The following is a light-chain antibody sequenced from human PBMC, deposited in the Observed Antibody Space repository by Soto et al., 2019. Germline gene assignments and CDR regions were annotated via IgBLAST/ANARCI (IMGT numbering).Light chain of an antibody. CDR1: QSVSSSY. Sequence: EIVLTQSPGTLSLSPGERATLSCRASQSVSSSYLGWYQQKPGQAPRLLISGASSRATGIPDRFSGSGSGTDFTLTISSLEPEDFAVYYCQVRDVWPSFGQGTKVEI. V-gene: IGKV3-20*01. CDR3: QVRDVWPS. J-gene: IGKJ1*01. CDR2: GAS.